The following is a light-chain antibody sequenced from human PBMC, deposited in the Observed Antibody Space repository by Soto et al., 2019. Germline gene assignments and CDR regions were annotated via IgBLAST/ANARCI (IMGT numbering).Light chain of an antibody. Sequence: EIVLTQSPGTLSLSPGERATLSCRASQSVSSSYLAWYQQKPGQAPRLLIYGASSRATGIPDRFSGSGSGTDLTLTISRLEPEDFAVYYCQQYGRPTHTFGQGTKLEIK. CDR1: QSVSSSY. J-gene: IGKJ2*01. CDR2: GAS. CDR3: QQYGRPTHT. V-gene: IGKV3-20*01.